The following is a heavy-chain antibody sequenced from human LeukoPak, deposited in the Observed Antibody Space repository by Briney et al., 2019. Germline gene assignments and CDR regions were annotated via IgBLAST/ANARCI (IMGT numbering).Heavy chain of an antibody. J-gene: IGHJ4*02. CDR3: ARQWAFGAPDF. Sequence: SETLSLTCTVSGASITSYYWSWIRQPPGKGLEWIGYIYSSGAIHYNPSLKSRVNISMDTSKSQFSLNLTSVTAADTAVYHCARQWAFGAPDFWGPGALVAVSS. D-gene: IGHD3-16*01. CDR2: IYSSGAI. CDR1: GASITSYY. V-gene: IGHV4-59*08.